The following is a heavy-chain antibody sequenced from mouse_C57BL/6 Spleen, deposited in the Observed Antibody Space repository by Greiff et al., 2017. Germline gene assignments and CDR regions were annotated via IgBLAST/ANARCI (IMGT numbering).Heavy chain of an antibody. Sequence: QVQLKQPGAELVRPGSSVKLSCKASGYTFTSYWMHWVKQRPIQGLEWIGNIDPSDSETHYNQKFKDKATLTVDKSSSTAYMQLSSLTSEDSAVYYCARSYSRRDGYFDVWGTGTTVTVSS. D-gene: IGHD1-1*01. CDR3: ARSYSRRDGYFDV. J-gene: IGHJ1*03. V-gene: IGHV1-52*01. CDR1: GYTFTSYW. CDR2: IDPSDSET.